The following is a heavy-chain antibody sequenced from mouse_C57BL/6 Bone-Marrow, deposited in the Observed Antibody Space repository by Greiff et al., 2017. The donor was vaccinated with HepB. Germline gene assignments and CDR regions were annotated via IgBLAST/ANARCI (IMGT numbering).Heavy chain of an antibody. D-gene: IGHD2-1*01. V-gene: IGHV5-9*01. CDR1: GFTFSSYT. CDR3: ARHGNYGY. CDR2: ISGGGGNT. J-gene: IGHJ2*01. Sequence: EVQLVESGGGLVKPGGSLKLSCAASGFTFSSYTMSWVRQTPEKRLEWVATISGGGGNTYYPDSVKGRFTISRDNAKNTLYLQMSSLRSEDTALYYCARHGNYGYWGQGTTLTVSS.